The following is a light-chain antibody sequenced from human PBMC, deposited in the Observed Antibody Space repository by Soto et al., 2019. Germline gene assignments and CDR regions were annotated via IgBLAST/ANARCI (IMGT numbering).Light chain of an antibody. CDR2: DVS. CDR1: TSDVGRYNY. V-gene: IGLV2-14*03. CDR3: NSFPTSSTFF. J-gene: IGLJ1*01. Sequence: QSVLTQPASVSGSPGQSISISCTGTTSDVGRYNYVSWYQQHPGEAPKLMIYDVSYRPSWVSNRFSGSKSGITASLTISGLQAEDGADYSCNSFPTSSTFFFGTGTKVPAL.